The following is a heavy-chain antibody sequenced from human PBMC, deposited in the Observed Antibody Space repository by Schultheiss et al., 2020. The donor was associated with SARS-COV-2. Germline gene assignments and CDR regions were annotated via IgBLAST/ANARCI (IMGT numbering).Heavy chain of an antibody. CDR1: GFTFSSYW. CDR3: ARAYGDHIYYYYYGMDV. V-gene: IGHV3-7*01. CDR2: IKQDGSEK. Sequence: GGSLRLSCAASGFTFSSYWMSWVRQAPGKGLEWVANIKQDGSEKYYVDSVKGRFTISRDNAKNSLYLQMNSLRAEDTAVYYCARAYGDHIYYYYYGMDVWGQGTTVTVSS. J-gene: IGHJ6*02. D-gene: IGHD4-17*01.